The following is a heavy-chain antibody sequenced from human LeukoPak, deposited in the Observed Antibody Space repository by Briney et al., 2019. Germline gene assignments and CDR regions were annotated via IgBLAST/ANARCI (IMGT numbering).Heavy chain of an antibody. CDR2: ISYDGSNK. CDR3: AKGPNYFDY. CDR1: GFTFSSYG. Sequence: GRSLRLSCAASGFTFSSYGMHWVRQAPGKGLEWVAIISYDGSNKYYADSVKGRFTISRDNSKNTLYLQMNSLGAEDTAVYYCAKGPNYFDYWGQGTLVTVSS. J-gene: IGHJ4*02. V-gene: IGHV3-30*18.